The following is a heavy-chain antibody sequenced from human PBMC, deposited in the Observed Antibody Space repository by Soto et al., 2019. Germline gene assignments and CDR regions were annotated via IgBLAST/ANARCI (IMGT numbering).Heavy chain of an antibody. CDR3: AKWDIVVVPAACGFDY. CDR2: ISGSGGST. Sequence: PGGSLRLSCAASGFTFSSYAMSWVRQAPGKGLEWVSAISGSGGSTYYADSVKGRFTISRDNSKNTLYLQMNSLRAEDTAVYYCAKWDIVVVPAACGFDYWGQGTLVTVSS. J-gene: IGHJ4*02. CDR1: GFTFSSYA. D-gene: IGHD2-2*01. V-gene: IGHV3-23*01.